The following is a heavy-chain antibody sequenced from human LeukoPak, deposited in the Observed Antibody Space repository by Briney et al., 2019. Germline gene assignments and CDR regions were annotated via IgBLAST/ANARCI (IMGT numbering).Heavy chain of an antibody. Sequence: SVKVSCKASGGTFSSYAISWVRQAPGQGLEWMGGSIPIFGTANYAQKFQGRVTITTDESTSTAYMELSSLRSEDTAVYYCARGGVPYYYYYMDVWGKGTTVTVSS. CDR2: SIPIFGTA. D-gene: IGHD3-10*01. J-gene: IGHJ6*03. CDR3: ARGGVPYYYYYMDV. CDR1: GGTFSSYA. V-gene: IGHV1-69*05.